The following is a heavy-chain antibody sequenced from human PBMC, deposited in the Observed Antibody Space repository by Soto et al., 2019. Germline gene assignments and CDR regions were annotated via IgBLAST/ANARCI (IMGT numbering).Heavy chain of an antibody. CDR1: GYTFTGYY. CDR3: ARESESRIVVVPAAISGWFDP. Sequence: ASVKVSCKASGYTFTGYYMHWVRQAPGQGLEWMGWINPNSGGTNYAQKFQGRVTMTRDTSISTAYMELSGLRSDDTAVYYCARESESRIVVVPAAISGWFDPWGQGTLVTVSS. V-gene: IGHV1-2*02. J-gene: IGHJ5*02. CDR2: INPNSGGT. D-gene: IGHD2-2*02.